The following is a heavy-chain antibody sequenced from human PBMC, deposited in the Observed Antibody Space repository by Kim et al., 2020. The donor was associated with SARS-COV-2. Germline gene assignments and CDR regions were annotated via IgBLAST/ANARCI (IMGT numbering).Heavy chain of an antibody. Sequence: GGSLRLSCAASGFTFSSYGMHWVRQAPGKGLEWVAVISYDGSNKYYADSVKGRFTISRDNSKNTLYLQMNSLRAEDTAVYYCAKDGYSGALNSSGWYFWYFEYWGQGTLVTVSS. D-gene: IGHD6-19*01. CDR3: AKDGYSGALNSSGWYFWYFEY. CDR1: GFTFSSYG. CDR2: ISYDGSNK. V-gene: IGHV3-30*18. J-gene: IGHJ4*02.